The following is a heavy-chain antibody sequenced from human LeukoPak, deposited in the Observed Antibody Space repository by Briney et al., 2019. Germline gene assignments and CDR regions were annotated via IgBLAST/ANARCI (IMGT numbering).Heavy chain of an antibody. V-gene: IGHV3-23*01. D-gene: IGHD3-9*01. Sequence: GSLRLSCEASGFTFSSYSMSWVRQAPGKGLEWVSAISGGGSAFYGDSVKGRFTISRDTSKNTLYLQMNSLRAEDTAVYYCAKAPYYDILTGYLDYWGQGTLVTVSS. CDR2: ISGGGSA. CDR1: GFTFSSYS. J-gene: IGHJ4*02. CDR3: AKAPYYDILTGYLDY.